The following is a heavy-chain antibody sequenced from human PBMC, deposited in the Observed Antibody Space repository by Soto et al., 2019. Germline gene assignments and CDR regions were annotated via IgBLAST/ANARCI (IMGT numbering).Heavy chain of an antibody. Sequence: GESLKISCKGSGYSFTSYWIGCVRQMPGKGLEWMGIIYPGDSDTRYSPSFQGQVTISADKSISTAYLQWSSLKASDTAMYYCAIRMGDFWSGHYPTAQSPSYYLEYLAQGTLVTVAS. J-gene: IGHJ4*02. CDR2: IYPGDSDT. D-gene: IGHD3-3*01. V-gene: IGHV5-51*01. CDR3: AIRMGDFWSGHYPTAQSPSYYLEY. CDR1: GYSFTSYW.